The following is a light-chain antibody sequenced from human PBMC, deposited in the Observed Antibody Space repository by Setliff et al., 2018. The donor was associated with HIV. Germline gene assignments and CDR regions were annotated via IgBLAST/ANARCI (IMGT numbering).Light chain of an antibody. CDR2: DVS. J-gene: IGLJ3*02. CDR3: SSYTASSTLV. CDR1: SSDVGGYNY. V-gene: IGLV2-14*03. Sequence: ALTQPASVSGSPGQSITISCTGSSSDVGGYNYVSWYQPHPGKAPKLMIYDVSQRPSGVSDRFSGSKSGITASLTISGLQPEDESDYYCSSYTASSTLVFGGGTKVTVL.